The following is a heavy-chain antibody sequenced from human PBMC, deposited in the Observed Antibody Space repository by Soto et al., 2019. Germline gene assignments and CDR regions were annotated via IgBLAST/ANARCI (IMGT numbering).Heavy chain of an antibody. CDR1: GFTFNNYG. Sequence: QVQLVESGGGVVQPGRSLRLSCAASGFTFNNYGMHWVRQAPGKGLEWVAAISNDGRDKYYGDSVKGRLTISRDNSKNTVYLQMNSLRADDTAVYYCAKDQGIAASHGIDWGQGTMVRLF. V-gene: IGHV3-30*18. CDR3: AKDQGIAASHGID. J-gene: IGHJ3*01. D-gene: IGHD6-13*01. CDR2: ISNDGRDK.